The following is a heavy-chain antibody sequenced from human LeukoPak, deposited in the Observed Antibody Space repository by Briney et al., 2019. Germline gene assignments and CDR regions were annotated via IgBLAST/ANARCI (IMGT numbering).Heavy chain of an antibody. D-gene: IGHD3-22*01. J-gene: IGHJ6*02. CDR3: AKRQKYYYDSSGYYYYYGMDV. CDR2: ISSSRSYI. CDR1: GFTFSSYS. Sequence: PGGSLRLSCAASGFTFSSYSMNWVRQAPGKGLEWVSFISSSRSYIYNADSVKGRFTISRDNAKNSLYLQMNSLRAEDTAVYYCAKRQKYYYDSSGYYYYYGMDVWGQGTTVTVSS. V-gene: IGHV3-21*01.